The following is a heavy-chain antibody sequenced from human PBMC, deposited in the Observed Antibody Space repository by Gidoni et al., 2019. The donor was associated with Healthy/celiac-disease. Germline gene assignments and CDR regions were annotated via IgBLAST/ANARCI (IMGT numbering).Heavy chain of an antibody. J-gene: IGHJ4*02. D-gene: IGHD6-6*01. V-gene: IGHV4-34*01. CDR1: GGSFSGYY. CDR3: ARMAHFRYSSSPFDY. CDR2: INHSGST. Sequence: QVQLQQWGAGLLKPSETLSLTCAVYGGSFSGYYWSWLRQPPGKGLEWIGEINHSGSTNYNPSLKSRVTISVDTSKNQFSLKLSSVTAADTAVYYCARMAHFRYSSSPFDYWGQGTLVTVSS.